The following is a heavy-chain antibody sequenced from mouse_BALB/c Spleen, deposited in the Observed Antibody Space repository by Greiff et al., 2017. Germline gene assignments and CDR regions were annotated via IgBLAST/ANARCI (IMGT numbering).Heavy chain of an antibody. CDR1: GHTFTSYW. CDR3: SSLATRYYAMDY. D-gene: IGHD1-1*01. V-gene: IGHV1S41*01. CDR2: IAPGSGST. J-gene: IGHJ4*01. Sequence: LVKPGASVKLSCKASGHTFTSYWINWIKQRPGQVLEWIGRIAPGSGSTYYNEMFKGKATLTVDTSSSTAYIQLSSLSSEDSAVYFCSSLATRYYAMDYWGQGTSVTVSS.